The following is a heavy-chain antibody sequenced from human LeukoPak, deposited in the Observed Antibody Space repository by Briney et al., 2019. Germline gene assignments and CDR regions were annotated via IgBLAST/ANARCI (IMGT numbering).Heavy chain of an antibody. CDR1: GFTFSSYS. Sequence: GGSLRLSCAASGFTFSSYSMNWVRQAPGKGLEWVSSISSSSSYIYYADSVKGRFTISRDNAKNSLYLQMNSLRAEDTAVYYCASVAYSSSWYVDYWGQGTLVTVSS. CDR3: ASVAYSSSWYVDY. V-gene: IGHV3-21*01. CDR2: ISSSSSYI. J-gene: IGHJ4*02. D-gene: IGHD6-13*01.